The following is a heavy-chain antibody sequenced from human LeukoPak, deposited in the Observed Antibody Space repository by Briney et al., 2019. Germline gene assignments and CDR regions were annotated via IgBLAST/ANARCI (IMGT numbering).Heavy chain of an antibody. J-gene: IGHJ6*03. D-gene: IGHD3-16*01. Sequence: ASVKVSCKASGYTFTSYDINWVRQATGQGLEWMGWTNPNSGNTGYAQKFQGRVTMTRNTSISTAYMELSSLRSEDTAVYYCARAVGGANYYYYYMDVWGKGTTVTVSS. CDR1: GYTFTSYD. CDR2: TNPNSGNT. V-gene: IGHV1-8*01. CDR3: ARAVGGANYYYYYMDV.